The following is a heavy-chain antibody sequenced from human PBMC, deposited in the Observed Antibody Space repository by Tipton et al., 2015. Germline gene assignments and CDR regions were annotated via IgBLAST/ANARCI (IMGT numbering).Heavy chain of an antibody. CDR1: GDSIGRSYW. Sequence: TLSLTCAVSGDSIGRSYWWTWVRQPPQGGLEWIGEIYYSGTTNYNPSPKSRLTISVDRSKNQFSLQLNSVTPADTAVYYCVRLSITTWVGLLDSWGPGILVTVSS. V-gene: IGHV4-4*02. CDR3: VRLSITTWVGLLDS. J-gene: IGHJ5*01. D-gene: IGHD4-11*01. CDR2: IYYSGTT.